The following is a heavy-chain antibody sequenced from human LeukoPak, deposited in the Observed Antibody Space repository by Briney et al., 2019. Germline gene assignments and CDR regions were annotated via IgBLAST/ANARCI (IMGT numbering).Heavy chain of an antibody. D-gene: IGHD4-17*01. CDR3: AGGPAVTTNDY. Sequence: SETLSLTCTVSGASISSYYWTWIRQTPGKGLEWIGYIHYTGSTNYNPSLKSRVIISVDTSKGQFSLDLTSVTAADTAVYYCAGGPAVTTNDYWGQGTLVTVFS. J-gene: IGHJ4*02. CDR2: IHYTGST. V-gene: IGHV4-59*01. CDR1: GASISSYY.